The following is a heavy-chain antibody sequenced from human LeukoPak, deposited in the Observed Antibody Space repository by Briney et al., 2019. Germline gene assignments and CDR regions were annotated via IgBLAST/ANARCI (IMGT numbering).Heavy chain of an antibody. CDR3: VGIYGDYSDFDY. V-gene: IGHV4-34*01. D-gene: IGHD4-17*01. Sequence: SETLSLTCAVYGGSFSDYYWSWIRQPPGKGLEWIGEFTRIGIINYNPSLKSRITISADTSKNQFSLKLSSVTAADTAIYYCVGIYGDYSDFDYWGQGTLVTVSS. J-gene: IGHJ4*02. CDR2: FTRIGII. CDR1: GGSFSDYY.